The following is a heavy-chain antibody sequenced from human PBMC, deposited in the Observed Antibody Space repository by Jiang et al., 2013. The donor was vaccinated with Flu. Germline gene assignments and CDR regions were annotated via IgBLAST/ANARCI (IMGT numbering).Heavy chain of an antibody. D-gene: IGHD6-13*01. CDR1: GGSISSGSYY. J-gene: IGHJ4*02. Sequence: PGLVKPSQTLSLTCTVSGGSISSGSYYWSWIRQPAGKGLEWIGRIYTSGSTNYNPSLKSRVTISVDTSKNQFSLKLSSVTAADTAVYYCARSIAAAGTFGLAYWGQGTLVTVSS. CDR2: IYTSGST. V-gene: IGHV4-61*02. CDR3: ARSIAAAGTFGLAY.